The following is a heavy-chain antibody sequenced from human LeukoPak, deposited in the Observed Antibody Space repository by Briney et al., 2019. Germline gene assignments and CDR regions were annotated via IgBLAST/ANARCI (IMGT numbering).Heavy chain of an antibody. CDR2: VGIAADT. D-gene: IGHD1-26*01. CDR3: VRQKKSHGNFDY. J-gene: IGHJ4*02. Sequence: PGGSLRLSCAASGFTFSDHAMHWVRQAPGKGLEWVSAVGIAADTSYPGSVKGRFTISRENAKNSLYLQMSSLRVEDTAVYYCVRQKKSHGNFDYWGQGTLVTVSS. CDR1: GFTFSDHA. V-gene: IGHV3-13*01.